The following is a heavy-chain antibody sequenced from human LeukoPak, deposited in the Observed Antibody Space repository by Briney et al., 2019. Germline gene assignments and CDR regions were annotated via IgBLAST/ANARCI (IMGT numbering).Heavy chain of an antibody. Sequence: PGGSLRLSCAASGFTFSSYGMHWVRQAPGKGLEWVAVISYDGSNKYYADSVKGRFTISRDNSKNTLYLQMNSLRAEDTAVYYCAREVNIRYFDREGYYYYYGMDVWGQGTTVTVSS. V-gene: IGHV3-30*03. CDR2: ISYDGSNK. D-gene: IGHD3-9*01. CDR3: AREVNIRYFDREGYYYYYGMDV. CDR1: GFTFSSYG. J-gene: IGHJ6*02.